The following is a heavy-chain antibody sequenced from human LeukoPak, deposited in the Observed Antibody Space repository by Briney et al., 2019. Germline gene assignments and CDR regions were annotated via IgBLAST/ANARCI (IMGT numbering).Heavy chain of an antibody. CDR1: GVSISSYY. V-gene: IGHV4-59*01. CDR2: TYNTGST. CDR3: ARERLVTFDY. D-gene: IGHD2-21*02. Sequence: SETLSLTCTVSGVSISSYYWSWIRQPPGKGLEWIGYTYNTGSTNYNPSLKSRVTISIDTSKNQFSLKLSSVTAADTAVYYCARERLVTFDYWGQGTLVTVSS. J-gene: IGHJ4*02.